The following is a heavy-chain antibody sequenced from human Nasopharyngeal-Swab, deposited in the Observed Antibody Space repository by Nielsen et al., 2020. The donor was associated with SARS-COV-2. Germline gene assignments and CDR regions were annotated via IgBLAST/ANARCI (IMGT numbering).Heavy chain of an antibody. CDR2: ISYEGSKK. D-gene: IGHD3-10*01. Sequence: GESLKISCAASGFSFNNYGMHWVRQAPGKGLEWVAVISYEGSKKYYVDSVKGRFTISRDYSKNTLFLQMNSLRPEDTAVYYCAKANQLFWFGGFRNDAFDIWGQGTMVTVSS. CDR3: AKANQLFWFGGFRNDAFDI. V-gene: IGHV3-30*18. J-gene: IGHJ3*02. CDR1: GFSFNNYG.